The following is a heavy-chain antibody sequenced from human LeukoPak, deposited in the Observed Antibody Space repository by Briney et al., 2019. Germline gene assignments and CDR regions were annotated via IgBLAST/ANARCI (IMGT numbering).Heavy chain of an antibody. J-gene: IGHJ2*01. CDR2: ICQTGST. V-gene: IGHV4-59*12. CDR1: GASISRCS. CDR3: ARRPYWYFDL. D-gene: IGHD6-6*01. Sequence: SETLSLTCTVSGASISRCSWSWIRQPPGKGLEWIGYICQTGSTNYNPSLKSRVTISVDTSKNHFSLKLSSVTAADTAVYYCARRPYWYFDLWGRGTLVTVSS.